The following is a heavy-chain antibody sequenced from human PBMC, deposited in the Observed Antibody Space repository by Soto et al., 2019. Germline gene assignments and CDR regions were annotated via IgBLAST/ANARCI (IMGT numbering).Heavy chain of an antibody. CDR3: ARGKLCYYDSSGYRAFAY. Sequence: QVQLQQWGAGLLKPSETLSLTCAVYGGSFGGYYWSWIRQPPGKGLEWIGEINHSGSTNYNPSLKSRVTISVDTSKNQFSLKLSSVTAADTAVYYCARGKLCYYDSSGYRAFAYWGQGTLVTVSS. V-gene: IGHV4-34*01. CDR2: INHSGST. D-gene: IGHD3-22*01. J-gene: IGHJ4*02. CDR1: GGSFGGYY.